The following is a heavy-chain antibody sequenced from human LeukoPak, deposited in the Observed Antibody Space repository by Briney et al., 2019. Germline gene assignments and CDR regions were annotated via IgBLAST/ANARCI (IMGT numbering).Heavy chain of an antibody. CDR1: GFTLSSYW. CDR3: ATRDGRGSFDH. V-gene: IGHV3-7*03. Sequence: GGSLRLSCAASGFTLSSYWMSWVRQAPGKGLEWVANIKEDGSEKYYVDSVKGRFTISRDNAKNSLYLQMNSLRADDTAVYYCATRDGRGSFDHWGQGTLVTVSS. J-gene: IGHJ4*02. CDR2: IKEDGSEK.